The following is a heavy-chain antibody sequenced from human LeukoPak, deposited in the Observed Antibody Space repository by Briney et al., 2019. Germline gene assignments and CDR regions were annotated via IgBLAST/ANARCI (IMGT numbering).Heavy chain of an antibody. CDR3: ARFGNDYYDSSGYSDGDY. CDR1: GGSFSGYY. CDR2: INHSGST. D-gene: IGHD3-22*01. V-gene: IGHV4-34*01. Sequence: SETLSLTCAVYGGSFSGYYWSWIRQPPGKGLEWIGEINHSGSTNYNPSLKSRVTISVDTSKNQFSLKLSSVTAADTAVYYCARFGNDYYDSSGYSDGDYWGQGTLVTVSS. J-gene: IGHJ4*02.